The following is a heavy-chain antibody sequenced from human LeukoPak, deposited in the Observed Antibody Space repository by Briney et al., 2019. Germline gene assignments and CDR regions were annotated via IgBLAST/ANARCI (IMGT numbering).Heavy chain of an antibody. D-gene: IGHD3-10*01. CDR3: VRDSYSHASGSTSFDH. V-gene: IGHV4-39*07. CDR1: GGSITRSSYY. Sequence: SETLSLTCAVSGGSITRSSYYWGWIRQPPGKGLEWIGSIYYSGSTYYNPSLKSRVTISVDTSKNQFSLKLTSVTAADTAVYSCVRDSYSHASGSTSFDHWGRGTLVTVSS. CDR2: IYYSGST. J-gene: IGHJ4*02.